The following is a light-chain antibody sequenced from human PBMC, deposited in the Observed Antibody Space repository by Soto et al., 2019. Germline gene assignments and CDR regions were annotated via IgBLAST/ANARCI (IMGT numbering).Light chain of an antibody. CDR3: SSYAGSNNFPYV. CDR1: SSDVVSYNY. J-gene: IGLJ1*01. CDR2: EVT. V-gene: IGLV2-8*01. Sequence: QSALTQPPSASGSPGQSVTISCTGTSSDVVSYNYVSWYQQHPGRAPKLMIYEVTKRPSGVPDRFSGSKSGNTASLTVSGLQAADEADYYCSSYAGSNNFPYVFGTGTKVTVL.